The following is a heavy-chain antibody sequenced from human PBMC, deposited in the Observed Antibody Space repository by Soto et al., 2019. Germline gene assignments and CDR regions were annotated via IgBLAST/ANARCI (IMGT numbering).Heavy chain of an antibody. CDR3: AREFPPHSWDDHPSSAAYYFDY. D-gene: IGHD1-1*01. CDR1: GGSFNTYT. J-gene: IGHJ4*02. CDR2: IIPVLGIP. Sequence: QVQLVQSGAEMKKPGSSVKVSCKTPGGSFNTYTLSWVRQAPGQGLEWMGRIIPVLGIPDYAQKFQDRVTITADKSTSTAFMVLSSLRSEDTAVYYCAREFPPHSWDDHPSSAAYYFDYWGQGTLVTASS. V-gene: IGHV1-69*08.